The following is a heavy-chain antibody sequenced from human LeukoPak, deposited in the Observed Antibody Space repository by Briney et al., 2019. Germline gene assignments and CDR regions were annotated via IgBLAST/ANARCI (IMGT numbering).Heavy chain of an antibody. J-gene: IGHJ3*02. V-gene: IGHV4-61*02. CDR1: GGSISSGRYY. D-gene: IGHD2-2*01. CDR2: IYNSGST. CDR3: ARGVVGVDDSFDI. Sequence: SQTLSLTCTVSGGSISSGRYYWSWIRQPAGKGLEWIGRIYNSGSTDYNPSLKSRVTISVDTSKNQFSLKLSSVTAADTAVYYCARGVVGVDDSFDIWSQGTMITVSS.